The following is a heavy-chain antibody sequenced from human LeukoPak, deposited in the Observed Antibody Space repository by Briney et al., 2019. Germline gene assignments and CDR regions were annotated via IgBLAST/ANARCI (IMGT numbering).Heavy chain of an antibody. Sequence: PSETLSLTCAVYGGSFSGYYWSWIRQPPGKGLEWIGEINHSGSTNYNPSLKGRVTISVDTSKNQFSLKLSSVTAADTAVYYCARTMVRGAPSYYYYYGMDVWGQGTTVTVSS. J-gene: IGHJ6*02. CDR3: ARTMVRGAPSYYYYYGMDV. CDR2: INHSGST. CDR1: GGSFSGYY. V-gene: IGHV4-34*01. D-gene: IGHD3-10*01.